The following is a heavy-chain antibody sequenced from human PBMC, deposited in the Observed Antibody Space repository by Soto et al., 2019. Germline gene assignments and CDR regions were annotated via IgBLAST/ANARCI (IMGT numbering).Heavy chain of an antibody. CDR1: GFTFSSYA. D-gene: IGHD3-16*02. V-gene: IGHV3-64D*06. J-gene: IGHJ3*02. CDR3: VRDYVWGSYGYAFDI. Sequence: GGSLRLSCSASGFTFSSYAMHWVRQAPGKGLEYVSAISSNGGSTYYADSVKGRFTISRDNSKNTLYLQMSSLRAEDTAVYYCVRDYVWGSYGYAFDIWGQGAMVTVSS. CDR2: ISSNGGST.